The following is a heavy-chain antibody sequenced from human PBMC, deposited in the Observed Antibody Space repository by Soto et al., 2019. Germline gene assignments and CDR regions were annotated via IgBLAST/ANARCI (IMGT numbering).Heavy chain of an antibody. CDR3: ARARYDSSGYYYFDY. V-gene: IGHV4-59*01. CDR2: IYYSGST. CDR1: GGSISGYY. D-gene: IGHD3-22*01. Sequence: SETLSLTCTVSGGSISGYYWSWIRQPPGKGLEWIGYIYYSGSTIYNPSLKSRVTISVDTSKNQFSLKLSSVTAADTAVYYCARARYDSSGYYYFDYWGQGTLVTV. J-gene: IGHJ4*02.